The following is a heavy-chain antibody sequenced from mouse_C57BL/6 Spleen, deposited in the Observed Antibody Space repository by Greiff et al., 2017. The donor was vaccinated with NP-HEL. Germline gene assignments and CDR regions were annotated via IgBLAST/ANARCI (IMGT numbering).Heavy chain of an antibody. CDR3: ARRSWDLYYFDD. J-gene: IGHJ2*01. CDR2: IHPNSGST. D-gene: IGHD4-1*01. V-gene: IGHV1-64*01. CDR1: GYTFPSYW. Sequence: QVQLQQPGAELVKPGASVKLSCKASGYTFPSYWMHWVKQRPGQGLEWIGMIHPNSGSTNYNEKFKSKATLTVDKSSSTAYMQLSSLTSEDSAVYYCARRSWDLYYFDDWGQGTTLTVAS.